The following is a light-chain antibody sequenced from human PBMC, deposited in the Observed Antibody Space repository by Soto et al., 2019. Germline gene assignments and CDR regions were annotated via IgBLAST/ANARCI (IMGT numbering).Light chain of an antibody. Sequence: EIVLTQYKATLSLSPGEAATLSCRASQTVSGYIGWYQQKPGQAPRLLIYADSNRATGIPARFSGSGSGTDFTLTISSLEPEDFSVYYCQQRYNWPITFGQGTRLEI. CDR1: QTVSGY. J-gene: IGKJ5*01. V-gene: IGKV3-11*01. CDR3: QQRYNWPIT. CDR2: ADS.